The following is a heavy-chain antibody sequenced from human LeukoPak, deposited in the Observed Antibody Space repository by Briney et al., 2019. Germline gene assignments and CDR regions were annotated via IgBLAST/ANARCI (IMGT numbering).Heavy chain of an antibody. J-gene: IGHJ3*02. D-gene: IGHD2-15*01. V-gene: IGHV3-11*01. CDR3: ARKDKVLLLPTLGAFDI. CDR2: ISSSGSTI. Sequence: GGSLRLSCAASGFTFSDYYMSWIRQAPGKGLEWVSYISSSGSTIYYADSVKGRFTISRDNAKNSLYLQMNSLRAEDTAVYYCARKDKVLLLPTLGAFDIWGQGTMVTVSS. CDR1: GFTFSDYY.